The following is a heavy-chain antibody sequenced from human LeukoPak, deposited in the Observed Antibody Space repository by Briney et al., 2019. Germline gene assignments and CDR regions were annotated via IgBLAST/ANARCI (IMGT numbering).Heavy chain of an antibody. CDR2: INPNSGGT. CDR3: ARESLNDARPFDY. D-gene: IGHD1-1*01. V-gene: IGHV1-2*02. J-gene: IGHJ4*02. Sequence: ASVKVSCKASGYTFTGYYMHWVRQAPGQGLEWMGWINPNSGGTNYAQKFQGRVTMTRDTSIITAYMELSRLRSDDTAVYYCARESLNDARPFDYWGQGTLVTVSS. CDR1: GYTFTGYY.